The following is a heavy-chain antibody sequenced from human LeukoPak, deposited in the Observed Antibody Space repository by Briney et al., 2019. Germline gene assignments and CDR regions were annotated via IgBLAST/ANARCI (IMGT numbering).Heavy chain of an antibody. V-gene: IGHV3-7*01. CDR3: ASELPSSSWYDY. CDR1: GFAFGDYW. Sequence: GGSLRLSCAASGFAFGDYWMTWVRQAPGKGLEWVANIKKDGSEKYYVASVRGRLTISRDNAKNSQYLQMNSLRAEDTAVYYCASELPSSSWYDYWGQGTLVTVSS. D-gene: IGHD6-13*01. J-gene: IGHJ4*02. CDR2: IKKDGSEK.